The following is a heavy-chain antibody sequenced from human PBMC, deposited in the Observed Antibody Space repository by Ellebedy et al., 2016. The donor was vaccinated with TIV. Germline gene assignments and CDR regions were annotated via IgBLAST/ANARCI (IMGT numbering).Heavy chain of an antibody. Sequence: GESLKISCVASGFTFSSYAMHWVRQAPGRGLEWVAGTSYDGSNNYYADSVKGRFTISRDNSKNTLYLQMNSLRTEDTAVYYCAKEQTNHYFDSWGQGTLVTVSS. CDR2: TSYDGSNN. V-gene: IGHV3-30-3*01. CDR3: AKEQTNHYFDS. CDR1: GFTFSSYA. J-gene: IGHJ4*02. D-gene: IGHD1-14*01.